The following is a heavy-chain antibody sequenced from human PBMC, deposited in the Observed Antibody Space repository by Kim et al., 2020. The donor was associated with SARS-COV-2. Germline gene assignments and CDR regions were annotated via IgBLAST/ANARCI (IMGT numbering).Heavy chain of an antibody. D-gene: IGHD3-9*01. CDR3: AKDCGGCVLRYFDWLKRPNYYYYGMDV. CDR2: ISGSGGST. CDR1: GFTFSSYA. Sequence: GGSLRLSCAASGFTFSSYAMSWVRQAPGKGLEWVSAISGSGGSTYYADSVKGRFTISRDNSKNTLYLQMNSLRAEDTAVYYCAKDCGGCVLRYFDWLKRPNYYYYGMDVWGQGTTVTVSS. J-gene: IGHJ6*02. V-gene: IGHV3-23*01.